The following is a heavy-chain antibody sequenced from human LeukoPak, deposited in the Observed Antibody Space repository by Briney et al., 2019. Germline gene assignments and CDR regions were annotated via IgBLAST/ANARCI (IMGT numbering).Heavy chain of an antibody. Sequence: GGSLRLSCAASGFTFRSYAMSWVRQAPGKGLEWVSVISGSGGSTYYADSVKGRFTISRDNSKNALYLQMNSLRAEDTAVYYCAKGRGWEASYYYYYMDVWGKGTTVTISS. V-gene: IGHV3-23*01. CDR2: ISGSGGST. CDR3: AKGRGWEASYYYYYMDV. CDR1: GFTFRSYA. J-gene: IGHJ6*03. D-gene: IGHD1-26*01.